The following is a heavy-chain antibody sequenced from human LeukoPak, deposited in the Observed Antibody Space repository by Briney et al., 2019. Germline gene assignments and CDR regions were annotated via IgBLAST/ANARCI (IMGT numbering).Heavy chain of an antibody. CDR3: ARHFSGSDTRDAFDI. J-gene: IGHJ3*02. CDR2: IYYSGST. V-gene: IGHV4-59*08. Sequence: SETLSLTCIVSGGSISSYYWSWIRQPPGKGLEWIGYIYYSGSTNYNPSLKSRVTISVDTSKNQFSLKLSSVTAADTAVYYCARHFSGSDTRDAFDIWGQGTMVTVSS. D-gene: IGHD1-26*01. CDR1: GGSISSYY.